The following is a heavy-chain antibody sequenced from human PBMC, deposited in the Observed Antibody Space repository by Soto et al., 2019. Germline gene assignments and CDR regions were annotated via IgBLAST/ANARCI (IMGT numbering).Heavy chain of an antibody. CDR2: ISGIDGST. CDR3: GIPRRGGGFGGMDV. CDR1: GFTFGTYA. D-gene: IGHD3-16*01. J-gene: IGHJ6*02. Sequence: EVRLLESGGNLVQPGGSLRLSCAASGFTFGTYALSWVRQAPGKGLEWVSAISGIDGSTYYADSVEGRFTISRDNSKKTLNLQMNSLTVAETAFYYFGIPRRGGGFGGMDVWGQGTTVRVSS. V-gene: IGHV3-23*01.